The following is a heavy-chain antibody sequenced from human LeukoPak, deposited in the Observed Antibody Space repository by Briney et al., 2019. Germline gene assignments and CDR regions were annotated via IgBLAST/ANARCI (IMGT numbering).Heavy chain of an antibody. J-gene: IGHJ3*02. V-gene: IGHV1-69*01. CDR3: ARSGVPAAMRGSAFDI. D-gene: IGHD2-2*01. Sequence: ASVKVSCKASGGTFSSYAISWGRQAPGQGLEWMGGIIPIFGTANYAQKFQGRVTITADESTSTAYMELSSLRSEDTAVYYCARSGVPAAMRGSAFDIWGQGTMVTVSS. CDR1: GGTFSSYA. CDR2: IIPIFGTA.